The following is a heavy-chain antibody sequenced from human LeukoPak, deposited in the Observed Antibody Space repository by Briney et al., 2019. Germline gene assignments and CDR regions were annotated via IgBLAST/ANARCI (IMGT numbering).Heavy chain of an antibody. D-gene: IGHD6-19*01. V-gene: IGHV3-21*01. CDR1: GFTFSSYS. CDR2: ISTSGSYI. CDR3: ASQTPRRLPIAVADYFDY. Sequence: TGGSLRPSCAVSGFTFSSYSMNWVRQAPGKGLEWVTFISTSGSYIYYADSVKGRFTISRDNAKNSLHLQMNSLRAEDTAVYYCASQTPRRLPIAVADYFDYWGQGTLVTVSS. J-gene: IGHJ4*02.